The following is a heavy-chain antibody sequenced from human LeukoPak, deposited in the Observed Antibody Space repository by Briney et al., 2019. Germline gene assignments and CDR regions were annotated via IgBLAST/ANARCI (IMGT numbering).Heavy chain of an antibody. J-gene: IGHJ4*02. Sequence: SETLSLTCSVSGASLTIYYWNWIRQPAGKGLEWIGRYASGTTTHNPSLKSQFSMSIDTSKNQISLKLTSVTAADTAVYYCATGDHSFDNWGQGSLVTVTP. CDR2: YASGTT. V-gene: IGHV4-4*07. CDR1: GASLTIYY. CDR3: ATGDHSFDN. D-gene: IGHD7-27*01.